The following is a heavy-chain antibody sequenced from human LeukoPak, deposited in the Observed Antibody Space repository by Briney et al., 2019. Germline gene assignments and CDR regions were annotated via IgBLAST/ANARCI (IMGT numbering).Heavy chain of an antibody. J-gene: IGHJ4*02. Sequence: PSETLSLTCTVSGGSISSYYWSWIRQPPGKGLEWIGYIYYSGSTNYNPSLKSRVTISVDTSKNQFSLKLSSVTAADTAVYYCARVGPGTTLGYFDWRSPRQFDYWGQGTLVTVSS. CDR1: GGSISSYY. D-gene: IGHD3-9*01. V-gene: IGHV4-59*08. CDR2: IYYSGST. CDR3: ARVGPGTTLGYFDWRSPRQFDY.